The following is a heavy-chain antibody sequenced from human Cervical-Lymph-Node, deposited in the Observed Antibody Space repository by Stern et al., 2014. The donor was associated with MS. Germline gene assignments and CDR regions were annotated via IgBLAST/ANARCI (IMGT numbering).Heavy chain of an antibody. CDR3: ARRGYDDSSYYYAFDL. J-gene: IGHJ3*01. Sequence: EVQLVESGAEVKNPGESLKISCQASGFSIDKYWIGWVRQMPGKGLEWMGIIYPLDSETRYSSSFQGQVTLSVDKSINTAYLQWSSLQASDSAMYFCARRGYDDSSYYYAFDLWGQGTMVTVSS. CDR1: GFSIDKYW. D-gene: IGHD4-11*01. V-gene: IGHV5-51*03. CDR2: IYPLDSET.